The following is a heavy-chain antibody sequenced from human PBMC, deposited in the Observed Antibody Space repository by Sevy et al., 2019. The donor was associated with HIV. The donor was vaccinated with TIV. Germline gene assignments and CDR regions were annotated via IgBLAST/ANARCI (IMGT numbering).Heavy chain of an antibody. CDR2: INPNSGGT. CDR1: GYTFTGYY. J-gene: IGHJ3*02. V-gene: IGHV1-2*04. CDR3: ARMDIVATHDAFDI. Sequence: ASVKVSCKASGYTFTGYYMHWVRQAPGQGLEWMGWINPNSGGTNYAQKFQGWVTMTRDTSISTAYMELGRLRSDDTAVYYCARMDIVATHDAFDIWGQGTMVTVSS. D-gene: IGHD5-12*01.